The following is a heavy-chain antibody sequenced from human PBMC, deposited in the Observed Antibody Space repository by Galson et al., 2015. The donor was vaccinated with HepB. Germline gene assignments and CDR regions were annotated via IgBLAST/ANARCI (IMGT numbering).Heavy chain of an antibody. V-gene: IGHV3-23*01. CDR2: ISDGGYNT. CDR1: GFTFRSFG. D-gene: IGHD2-8*02. CDR3: APRPYGGAGVVTALDY. Sequence: SLRLSYAVSGFTFRSFGMYWVRQAPGKGLEFVSGISDGGYNTYYADFVKGRFTISRDNSKNMLYLQMNSLRAEDTAVYYCAPRPYGGAGVVTALDYWGQGTLVTVSS. J-gene: IGHJ4*02.